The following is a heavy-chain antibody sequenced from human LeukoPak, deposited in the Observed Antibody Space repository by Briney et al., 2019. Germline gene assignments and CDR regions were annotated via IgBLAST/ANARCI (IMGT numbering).Heavy chain of an antibody. Sequence: SETLSLTCALYSGSLSGFHWIWLRQPPGKGLVWIGEITNSGNNNYNPSLKSRVTTSLDTSKTHFSLKLSSVTAADTAVYYCARGNLVVVPAANRAYAYMDVWGKGTTVTVSS. CDR2: ITNSGNN. CDR1: SGSLSGFH. D-gene: IGHD2-2*01. J-gene: IGHJ6*03. CDR3: ARGNLVVVPAANRAYAYMDV. V-gene: IGHV4-34*01.